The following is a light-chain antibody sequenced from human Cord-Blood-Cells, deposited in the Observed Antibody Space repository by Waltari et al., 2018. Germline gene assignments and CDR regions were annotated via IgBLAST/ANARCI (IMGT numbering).Light chain of an antibody. V-gene: IGLV2-14*01. J-gene: IGLJ3*02. CDR1: SRDVGGYKY. CDR2: EVS. Sequence: QSALTQPASVSGSPGPSITIPCTGPSRDVGGYKYVSWYQQHPGKSPKLMIYEVSNRPSGFSNRFSGSKSGNTASLTISGLQAEDEADYYCSSYTSSSTWVFGGGTKLTVL. CDR3: SSYTSSSTWV.